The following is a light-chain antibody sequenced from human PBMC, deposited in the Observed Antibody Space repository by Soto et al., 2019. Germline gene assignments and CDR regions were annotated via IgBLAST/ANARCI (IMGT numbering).Light chain of an antibody. V-gene: IGKV1-5*01. Sequence: DIQMTQSPSTLSASVGYRVTITYRASQSISSWLAWYQQKPGKAPKLLIYDASSLESGVPSRFSGSGSGTEFTLTISRLQPDDFATYYCQQYNSQWTFGQGTKVDIK. J-gene: IGKJ1*01. CDR3: QQYNSQWT. CDR2: DAS. CDR1: QSISSW.